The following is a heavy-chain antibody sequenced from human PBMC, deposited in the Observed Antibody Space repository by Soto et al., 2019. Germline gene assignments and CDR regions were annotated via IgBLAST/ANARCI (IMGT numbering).Heavy chain of an antibody. J-gene: IGHJ6*02. D-gene: IGHD4-4*01. CDR3: ARVVMTTVPASYYYGMDV. V-gene: IGHV1-69*11. CDR2: IIPFIGTA. CDR1: GGTVRSYA. Sequence: KTAGGTVRSYAISGVRQAPGRGLEWMGRIIPFIGTANYAQKFQGRVTITADESTSTAYMELTSLRSEDTAVYYCARVVMTTVPASYYYGMDVWGQGTTVTLSS.